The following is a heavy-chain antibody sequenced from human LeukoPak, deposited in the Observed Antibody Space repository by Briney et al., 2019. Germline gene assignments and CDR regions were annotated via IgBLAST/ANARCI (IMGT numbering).Heavy chain of an antibody. D-gene: IGHD3-10*01. V-gene: IGHV3-48*01. J-gene: IGHJ4*02. Sequence: GGSLRLSCAATGFTFSSYIMNWVRQAPGKGLGCVSSIGSSSSAIYYADSVKGRFNISRDNAKNSLYPQMNSVRAEDTAVYYCARVGWFGEGGVDYWGQGTLVTVSS. CDR3: ARVGWFGEGGVDY. CDR2: IGSSSSAI. CDR1: GFTFSSYI.